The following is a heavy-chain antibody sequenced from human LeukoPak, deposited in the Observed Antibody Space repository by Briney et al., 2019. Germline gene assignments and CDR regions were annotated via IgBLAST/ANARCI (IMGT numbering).Heavy chain of an antibody. CDR3: ARSGGTYYDSSGSNWFDP. D-gene: IGHD3-22*01. Sequence: PGGSLRLSCAASGFIFSNYAMHWVRQAPGKGLEWVAVISYDGSNKYYADSVKGRFTISRDNSKNTLYLQMNSLRAEDTAVYYCARSGGTYYDSSGSNWFDPWGQGTLVTVSS. V-gene: IGHV3-30*04. CDR1: GFIFSNYA. J-gene: IGHJ5*02. CDR2: ISYDGSNK.